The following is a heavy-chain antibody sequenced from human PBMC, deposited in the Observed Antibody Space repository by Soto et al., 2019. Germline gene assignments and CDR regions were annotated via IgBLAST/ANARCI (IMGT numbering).Heavy chain of an antibody. CDR3: SRAQWLVLDY. V-gene: IGHV4-30-2*01. CDR1: GGSISSGGYS. J-gene: IGHJ4*02. D-gene: IGHD6-19*01. CDR2: IYHIGST. Sequence: PSETLSLTCTVSGGSISSGGYSWSWIRQPPGKGLEWIGYIYHIGSTYYNPSLKSRVTISLDRSKNHFSLKLSSVSAAYTAVYYCSRAQWLVLDYWGQGTLVTVSS.